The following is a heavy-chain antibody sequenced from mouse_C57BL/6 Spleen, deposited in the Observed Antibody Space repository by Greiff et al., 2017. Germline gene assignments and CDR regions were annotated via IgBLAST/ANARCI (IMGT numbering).Heavy chain of an antibody. CDR2: IQPNSGST. Sequence: VQLQQPGAELVKPGASVKLSCKASGYTFTSYWMHWVKQRPGQGLEWIGMIQPNSGSTNYNEKFKSKATLTVGKSSSTAYMQLSSLTSEDAAVYYCARGGSNFYYAMDYWGQGTSVTVSS. CDR1: GYTFTSYW. CDR3: ARGGSNFYYAMDY. D-gene: IGHD4-1*01. J-gene: IGHJ4*01. V-gene: IGHV1-64*01.